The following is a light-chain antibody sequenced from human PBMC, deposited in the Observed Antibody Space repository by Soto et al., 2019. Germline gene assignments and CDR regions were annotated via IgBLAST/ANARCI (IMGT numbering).Light chain of an antibody. V-gene: IGKV3-15*01. CDR3: QQYNKWPRT. J-gene: IGKJ1*01. CDR2: GAS. CDR1: QYIGSN. Sequence: EIVMTQSPATLSVSPGERATLSCRASQYIGSNLAWYQQKPGQAPRLLIYGASTRATGIPARFSGSGSGTEFTLTISSLQSEDFAVYYCQQYNKWPRTFGQGTKVDI.